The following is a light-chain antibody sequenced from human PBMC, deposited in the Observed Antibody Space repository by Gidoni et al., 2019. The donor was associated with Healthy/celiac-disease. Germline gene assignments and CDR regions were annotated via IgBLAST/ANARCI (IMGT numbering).Light chain of an antibody. CDR3: QQYNSFMCS. V-gene: IGKV1-5*03. CDR2: KAS. Sequence: DIQMTQSPSTLSASVGDRVTITCRASQSISSWLAWYQQKPGKAPKLLIYKASSLESGVPSRFSGSGSGLEFTLTISSLQPDDFATYYCQQYNSFMCSFXXXTKLEIK. J-gene: IGKJ2*04. CDR1: QSISSW.